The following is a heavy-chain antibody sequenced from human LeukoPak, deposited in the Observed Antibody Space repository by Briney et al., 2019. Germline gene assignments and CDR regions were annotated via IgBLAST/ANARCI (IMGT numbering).Heavy chain of an antibody. CDR3: AKDLDYSNYAIPLDY. Sequence: PGGSLRLSCAASGFTFSSYAMSWVRQAPGKGLEWVSAISGSGGSTYYADSVKGRFTISRDNSKNTLYLQMNSLRAEDTAVYYCAKDLDYSNYAIPLDYWGQGTLVTVSS. CDR2: ISGSGGST. D-gene: IGHD4-11*01. V-gene: IGHV3-23*01. CDR1: GFTFSSYA. J-gene: IGHJ4*02.